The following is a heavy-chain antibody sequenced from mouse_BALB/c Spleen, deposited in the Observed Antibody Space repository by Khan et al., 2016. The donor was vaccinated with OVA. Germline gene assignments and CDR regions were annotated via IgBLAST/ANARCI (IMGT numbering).Heavy chain of an antibody. D-gene: IGHD1-1*01. Sequence: EVQLQESGPGLVKPSQSLSLTCTVTGYSITSDYAWNWIRQFPGNKLEWMGYISYSGSANHNPSLKSRISITRDTSENQFFLQLNSVTTEDSAIYYCARRYYYGHWYFDVWGAGTTVTVSS. V-gene: IGHV3-2*02. J-gene: IGHJ1*01. CDR2: ISYSGSA. CDR1: GYSITSDYA. CDR3: ARRYYYGHWYFDV.